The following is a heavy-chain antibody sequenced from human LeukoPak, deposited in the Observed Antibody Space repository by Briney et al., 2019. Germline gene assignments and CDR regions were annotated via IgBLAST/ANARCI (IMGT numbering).Heavy chain of an antibody. J-gene: IGHJ4*02. D-gene: IGHD3-22*01. V-gene: IGHV4-34*01. CDR1: GGSFSGYY. CDR2: IYHSGST. Sequence: SETLSLTCAVYGGSFSGYYWSWIRQPPGKGLEWIGEIYHSGSTNYNPSLKSRVTISVDKSKSQFSLKLSSVTAADTAVYYCARGYYYDSSGYYSLDYWGQGTLVTVSS. CDR3: ARGYYYDSSGYYSLDY.